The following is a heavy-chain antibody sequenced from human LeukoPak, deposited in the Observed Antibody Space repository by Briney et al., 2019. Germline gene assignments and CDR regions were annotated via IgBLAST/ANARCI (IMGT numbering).Heavy chain of an antibody. D-gene: IGHD4-17*01. V-gene: IGHV3-21*04. J-gene: IGHJ4*02. CDR3: APTVTTIYFFTN. CDR1: GFTFSSYS. CDR2: ISSSSSYT. Sequence: GGSLRLSCAASGFTFSSYSMNWVRQAPGKGLEWVSSISSSSSYTYYADSVKGRFTISRDNFKNTLSLQMNSLRAEDTAIYYCAPTVTTIYFFTNWGQGTLVTVSS.